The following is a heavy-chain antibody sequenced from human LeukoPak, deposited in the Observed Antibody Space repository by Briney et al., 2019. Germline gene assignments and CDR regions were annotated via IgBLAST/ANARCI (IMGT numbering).Heavy chain of an antibody. CDR3: ARGYDSSGYYSLDY. CDR2: INHSGST. V-gene: IGHV4-34*01. D-gene: IGHD3-22*01. Sequence: SETLSLTCAVYGGSFSGYYWSWVRQPPGKGLEWIGEINHSGSTNYNPSLKSRVTISVDTSKNQFSLKLSSVTAADTAVYYCARGYDSSGYYSLDYWGQGTLVTVSS. CDR1: GGSFSGYY. J-gene: IGHJ4*02.